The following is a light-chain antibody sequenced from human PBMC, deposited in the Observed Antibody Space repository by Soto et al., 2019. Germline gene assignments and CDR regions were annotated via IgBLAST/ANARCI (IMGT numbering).Light chain of an antibody. CDR1: QSVSGN. CDR2: DAY. J-gene: IGKJ5*01. V-gene: IGKV3-11*01. CDR3: QQRHMWPIT. Sequence: EKVMTQSPSTLSVSPGERATLSCGASQSVSGNLAWYQQKPGQAPRLLIYDAYNRATGIPPRFSGSGSGTDFTLTISSLEPEDSAVYYCQQRHMWPITFGQGTRLEIK.